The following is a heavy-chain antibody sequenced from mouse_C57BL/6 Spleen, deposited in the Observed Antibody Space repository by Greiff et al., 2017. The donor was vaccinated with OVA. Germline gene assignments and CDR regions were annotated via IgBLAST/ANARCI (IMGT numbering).Heavy chain of an antibody. Sequence: QVQLQQSGAELARPGASVKLSCKASGYTFTSYGISWVKQRTGQGLEWIGEIYPRSGNTYYNEKFKGKATLTADKSSSTAYMELRSLTSEDSAVYFCARVLYDYDGAYWGQGTLVTVSA. J-gene: IGHJ3*01. V-gene: IGHV1-81*01. CDR2: IYPRSGNT. CDR3: ARVLYDYDGAY. CDR1: GYTFTSYG. D-gene: IGHD2-4*01.